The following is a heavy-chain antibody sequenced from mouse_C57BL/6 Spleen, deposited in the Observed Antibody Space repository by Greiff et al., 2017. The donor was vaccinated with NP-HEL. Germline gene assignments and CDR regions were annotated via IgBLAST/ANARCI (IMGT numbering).Heavy chain of an antibody. CDR2: IWGDGST. CDR3: ALSTMGSWFAY. J-gene: IGHJ3*01. V-gene: IGHV2-3*01. CDR1: GFSLTSYG. Sequence: VKLVESGPGLVAPSQSLSITCTVSGFSLTSYGVSWVRQPPGKGLEWLGVIWGDGSTNYHSALISRLSISKDNSKSQVFLKLNSLQTDDTATYYSALSTMGSWFAYWGQGTLVTVSA. D-gene: IGHD2-1*01.